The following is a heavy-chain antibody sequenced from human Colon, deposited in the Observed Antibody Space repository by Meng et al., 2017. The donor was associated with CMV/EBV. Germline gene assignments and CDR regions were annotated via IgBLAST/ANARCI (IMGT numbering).Heavy chain of an antibody. V-gene: IGHV1-46*01. J-gene: IGHJ4*02. CDR1: GYTLTPYY. CDR2: INPSGGGT. Sequence: APGYTLTPYYLHWVRQAPGQGLEWMGTINPSGGGTSHAQKFQGRVTMTRDTSTSTIYMELSSLTSEDTAMYYCARGLCSGDRCPLDSWGQGTLVTVSS. CDR3: ARGLCSGDRCPLDS. D-gene: IGHD2-15*01.